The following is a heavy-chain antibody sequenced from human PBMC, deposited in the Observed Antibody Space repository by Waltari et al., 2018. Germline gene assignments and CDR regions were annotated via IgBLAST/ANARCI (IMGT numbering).Heavy chain of an antibody. CDR1: VFTVSSNY. J-gene: IGHJ4*02. CDR3: AREHYGGGF. CDR2: IYSGGTT. D-gene: IGHD4-17*01. V-gene: IGHV3-53*01. Sequence: EVQLVESGGGLIQPGGSLRLSGAASVFTVSSNYMTWVRQAPGKGLEWVSVIYSGGTTYYADSVKGRFTISRDNSKNTVYLQLNSLTVEDTAVYYCAREHYGGGFWGQGTLVTVSS.